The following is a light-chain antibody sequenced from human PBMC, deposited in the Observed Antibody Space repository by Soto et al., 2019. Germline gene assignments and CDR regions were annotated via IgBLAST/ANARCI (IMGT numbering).Light chain of an antibody. V-gene: IGKV3-15*01. CDR1: QSVSNN. CDR2: GPS. CDR3: QQYDRWPPST. Sequence: EIAMTQSPATLSVSPGEGATLSCRASQSVSNNLAWYQQKPGQAPRLLIYGPSTRATGVPARFSGSGSGTEFTLTISGLQSEDIAVYYCQQYDRWPPSTFGQGTKVDIK. J-gene: IGKJ1*01.